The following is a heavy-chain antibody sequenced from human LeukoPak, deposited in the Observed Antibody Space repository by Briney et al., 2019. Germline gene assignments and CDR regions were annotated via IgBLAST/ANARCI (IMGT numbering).Heavy chain of an antibody. V-gene: IGHV3-21*01. D-gene: IGHD6-13*01. Sequence: AGGSLRLSCAASGFTFSSYSMNWVRQAPGEGLEWVSSISSSSSYIYYAGSVKGRFTISRDNAKNSLYLQMNSLRAEDTAVYYCARNSMQLVLNYFDYWGQGTLVTVSS. J-gene: IGHJ4*02. CDR3: ARNSMQLVLNYFDY. CDR1: GFTFSSYS. CDR2: ISSSSSYI.